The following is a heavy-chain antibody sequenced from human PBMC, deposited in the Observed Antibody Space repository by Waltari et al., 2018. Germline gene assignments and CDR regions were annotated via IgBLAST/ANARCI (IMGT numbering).Heavy chain of an antibody. CDR1: GFTVSSNS. CDR3: AREARYYFDY. D-gene: IGHD1-26*01. V-gene: IGHV3-53*01. J-gene: IGHJ4*02. Sequence: EVQLVESGGGLIQPGGSLRLSCEASGFTVSSNSMSGVRQAPGKGLEWVSVIYSGGSTYYADSVKGRFTISRDNSKNTLYLQMNSLRAEDTAVYYCAREARYYFDYWGQGTLVTVSS. CDR2: IYSGGST.